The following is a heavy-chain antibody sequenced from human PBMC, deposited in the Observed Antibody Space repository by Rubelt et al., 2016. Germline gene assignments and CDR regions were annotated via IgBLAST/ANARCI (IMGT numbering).Heavy chain of an antibody. D-gene: IGHD2-21*02. CDR3: AGVVTANWFDP. J-gene: IGHJ5*02. CDR2: ISSDGSIT. Sequence: EVQLVESGGGLVQPGGSLRLSCAASGFTLSPYWMHWVRQVPGKGLVWVSRISSDGSITNYADSVKGRFTISRDNTKNTLYLQLNSVRAEDTAVYYCAGVVTANWFDPWGQGTLVTVSS. CDR1: GFTLSPYW. V-gene: IGHV3-74*02.